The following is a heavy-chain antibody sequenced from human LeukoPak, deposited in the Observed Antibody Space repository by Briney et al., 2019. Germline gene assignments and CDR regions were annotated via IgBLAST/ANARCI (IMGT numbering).Heavy chain of an antibody. V-gene: IGHV3-53*01. CDR2: IYSDGST. CDR3: ARDLSGVTGYTYGRGIDY. J-gene: IGHJ4*02. D-gene: IGHD5-18*01. CDR1: GFTVSSNY. Sequence: GGSLRLSCAASGFTVSSNYMSWVRQAPGKGLEWVSVIYSDGSTYFADSVKGRFTISRDNSKNTLYLQMNSLRAEDTAVYYCARDLSGVTGYTYGRGIDYWGQGTLVTVSS.